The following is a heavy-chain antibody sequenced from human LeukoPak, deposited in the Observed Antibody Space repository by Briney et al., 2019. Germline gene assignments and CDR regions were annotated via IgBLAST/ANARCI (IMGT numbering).Heavy chain of an antibody. Sequence: SETQSLTCTVSGGSISSSSYYWGWIRQPPGKGLEWIGSIYYSGSTYYNPSLKSRVTISVDTSKNQFSLKLSSVTAADTAVYYCASPGVVRAYFQHWGQGTLVTVSS. J-gene: IGHJ1*01. CDR2: IYYSGST. CDR1: GGSISSSSYY. D-gene: IGHD3-16*01. CDR3: ASPGVVRAYFQH. V-gene: IGHV4-39*01.